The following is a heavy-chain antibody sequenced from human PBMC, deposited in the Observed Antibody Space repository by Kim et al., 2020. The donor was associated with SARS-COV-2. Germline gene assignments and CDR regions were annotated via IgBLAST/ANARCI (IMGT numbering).Heavy chain of an antibody. J-gene: IGHJ4*02. D-gene: IGHD1-26*01. Sequence: VKGRFTISRDNAKNSLYLQINSLRAEDTAVYYCARDIEVVGATGGIPFDYWGQGTLVTVSS. CDR3: ARDIEVVGATGGIPFDY. V-gene: IGHV3-21*01.